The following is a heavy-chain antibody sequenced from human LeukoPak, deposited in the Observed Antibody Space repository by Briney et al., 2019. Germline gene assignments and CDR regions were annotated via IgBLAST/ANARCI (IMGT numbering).Heavy chain of an antibody. J-gene: IGHJ3*02. V-gene: IGHV3-20*04. D-gene: IGHD2-21*02. CDR3: AREHIVVVTAIGAFDI. CDR2: INWNGGST. CDR1: GFTFDDYG. Sequence: GGSLRLSCAASGFTFDDYGMSRVRQAPGKGLEWVSGINWNGGSTGYADSVKGRFTISRDNAKNSLYLQMNSLRAEDTALYYCAREHIVVVTAIGAFDIWGQGTMVTVSS.